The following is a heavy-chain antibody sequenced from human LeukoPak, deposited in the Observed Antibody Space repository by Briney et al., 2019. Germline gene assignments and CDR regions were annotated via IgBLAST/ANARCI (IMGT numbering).Heavy chain of an antibody. CDR1: GFTFSTSD. CDR3: AKDALSQYDSTGSFDY. V-gene: IGHV3-23*01. Sequence: GGSLRPSCAASGFTFSTSDMSWVRQAPGKGLEWVSASSGSGRDAYYADSVKGRFTISRDNSKNTVYLQMNSLRAEDTAVYYCAKDALSQYDSTGSFDYWGQGTLVTVSS. CDR2: SSGSGRDA. J-gene: IGHJ4*02. D-gene: IGHD3-22*01.